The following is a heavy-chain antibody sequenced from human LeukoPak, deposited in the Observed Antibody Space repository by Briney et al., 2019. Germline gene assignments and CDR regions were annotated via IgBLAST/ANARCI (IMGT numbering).Heavy chain of an antibody. V-gene: IGHV4-39*01. J-gene: IGHJ4*02. CDR1: GGSISSSSYY. Sequence: SETLSLTCTVSGGSISSSSYYWGWIRQPPEKGLEWIGSIYYSGSTYYNPSLKSRVTISVDTSKNQFSLKLSSVTAADTAVYYCARHFLYDFWSGYPEVLDYWGQGTLITVSS. CDR2: IYYSGST. CDR3: ARHFLYDFWSGYPEVLDY. D-gene: IGHD3-3*01.